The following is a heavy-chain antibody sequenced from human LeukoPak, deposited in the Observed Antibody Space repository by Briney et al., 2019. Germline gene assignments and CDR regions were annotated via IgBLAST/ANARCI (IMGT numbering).Heavy chain of an antibody. J-gene: IGHJ4*02. CDR1: GGSFSGYY. CDR2: INHSGST. D-gene: IGHD3-3*01. Sequence: SETPSLTCAVYGGSFSGYYWSWIRQPPGKGLEWIGEINHSGSTNYNPSLKSRVTISVDTSKNQFSLKLSSVTAADTAVYYCARGELRFWSGYPGFDYWGQGTLVTVSS. V-gene: IGHV4-34*01. CDR3: ARGELRFWSGYPGFDY.